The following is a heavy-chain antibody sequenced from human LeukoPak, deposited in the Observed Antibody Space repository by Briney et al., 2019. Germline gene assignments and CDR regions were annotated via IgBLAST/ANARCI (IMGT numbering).Heavy chain of an antibody. CDR2: INHSGST. CDR3: ARGGSTSYREFLYNWFDP. D-gene: IGHD3-10*01. CDR1: GGSFSGYY. V-gene: IGHV4-34*01. J-gene: IGHJ5*02. Sequence: SKTLSLTCAVYGGSFSGYYWSWIRQSPGKGLEWIGEINHSGSTNYNPSLKSRVTISVDTSKNQFSLKLSSVTAADTAVYYCARGGSTSYREFLYNWFDPWGQGTLVTVSS.